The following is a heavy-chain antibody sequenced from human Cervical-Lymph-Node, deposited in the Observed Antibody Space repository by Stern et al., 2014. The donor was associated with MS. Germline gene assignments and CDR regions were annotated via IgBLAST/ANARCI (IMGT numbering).Heavy chain of an antibody. V-gene: IGHV3-11*01. D-gene: IGHD2-2*01. CDR1: GFTFSADF. J-gene: IGHJ4*02. Sequence: VQLVESGGGLVKPGGSLRLSCAASGFTFSADFMTWIRQAPGKGLEWVSYISSSGSTVHYADSVKGGFTISRDNANNSLSLQMNSLRAEDTAVYYCASEKCTSASCYLSWGQGALVTVSS. CDR3: ASEKCTSASCYLS. CDR2: ISSSGSTV.